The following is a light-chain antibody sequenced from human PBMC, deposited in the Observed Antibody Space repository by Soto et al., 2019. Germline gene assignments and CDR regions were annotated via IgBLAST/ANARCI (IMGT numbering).Light chain of an antibody. CDR3: CSYAGSSYV. CDR1: SSDVGGYNY. Sequence: QSVLTHPRSVSGSPGQSVTIFCTGTSSDVGGYNYVSWYQQHPGKAPKLMIYDVSKRPSGVPDRFSGSKSGNTASLTIFGLQAEDEADYYCCSYAGSSYVFGTGTKVTVL. V-gene: IGLV2-11*01. J-gene: IGLJ1*01. CDR2: DVS.